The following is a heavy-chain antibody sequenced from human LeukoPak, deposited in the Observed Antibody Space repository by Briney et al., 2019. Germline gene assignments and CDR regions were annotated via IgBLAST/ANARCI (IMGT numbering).Heavy chain of an antibody. CDR3: TRGDALSSAWPFDY. CDR1: GYTFTGYY. CDR2: INPNSGGT. D-gene: IGHD6-13*01. V-gene: IGHV1-2*02. Sequence: ASVKVSCKASGYTFTGYYIHWVRQAPAQGLEWMGWINPNSGGTNYAQKFQGRVTMTRDTSISTAYMELSRLRSDDTAVYYCTRGDALSSAWPFDYWGQGTLVTVSS. J-gene: IGHJ4*02.